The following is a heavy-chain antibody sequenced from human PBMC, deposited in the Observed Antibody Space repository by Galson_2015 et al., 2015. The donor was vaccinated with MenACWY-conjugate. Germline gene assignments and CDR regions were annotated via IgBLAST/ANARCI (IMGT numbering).Heavy chain of an antibody. D-gene: IGHD3-22*01. J-gene: IGHJ4*02. CDR3: TSRLIGVIAAFDY. Sequence: SLRLSCATSGFSLGDYTLSWVRQAPGKGLEWVGFIRSKGFGETTEYAAPVKDRFTISRDDSTRIAYLQMNSLKIDDTAVYYCTSRLIGVIAAFDYWGQGTLVTVSS. V-gene: IGHV3-49*04. CDR2: IRSKGFGETT. CDR1: GFSLGDYT.